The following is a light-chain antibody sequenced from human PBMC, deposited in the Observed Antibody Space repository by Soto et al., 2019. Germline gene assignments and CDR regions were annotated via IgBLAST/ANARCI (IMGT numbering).Light chain of an antibody. Sequence: EIVMTQSPVALSVSPGESAALSCRASQSVGRNFAWYQQRPGQAPRVLIYGTSTRATGVPARFSGSGSGTDFTLTISSLQSEDFADSYCQQYNTWPSTVGQGTRLEIK. J-gene: IGKJ2*01. CDR3: QQYNTWPST. V-gene: IGKV3-15*01. CDR2: GTS. CDR1: QSVGRN.